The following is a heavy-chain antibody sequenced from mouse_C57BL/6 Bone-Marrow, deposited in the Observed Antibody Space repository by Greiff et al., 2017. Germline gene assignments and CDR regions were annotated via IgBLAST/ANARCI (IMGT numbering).Heavy chain of an antibody. J-gene: IGHJ4*01. CDR3: ASYGYDEAMDY. D-gene: IGHD2-2*01. Sequence: QVQLQQSGPELVKPGASVKISCKASGYSFTSYYIHWVKQRPGQGLEWIGWIYPGSGNTKYNEKFKGKATLTADTSSSTAYMQLSSLTSEDSAVYYCASYGYDEAMDYWGQGTSVTVSS. CDR1: GYSFTSYY. V-gene: IGHV1-66*01. CDR2: IYPGSGNT.